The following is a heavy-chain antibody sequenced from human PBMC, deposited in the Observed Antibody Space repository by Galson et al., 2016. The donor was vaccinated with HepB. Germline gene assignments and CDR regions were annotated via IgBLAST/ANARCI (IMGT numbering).Heavy chain of an antibody. J-gene: IGHJ3*02. V-gene: IGHV1-3*01. CDR1: GYTFTSYA. D-gene: IGHD6-13*01. CDR3: ARVDYSSSWFAFDI. Sequence: SVKVSCKASGYTFTSYAIHWVRQAPGQRLEWMGWITAGTGNTKYSQEFQGRVTITRDTSASTAYMELSSLRSEDTAVYYCARVDYSSSWFAFDIWGQGTMVTVSS. CDR2: ITAGTGNT.